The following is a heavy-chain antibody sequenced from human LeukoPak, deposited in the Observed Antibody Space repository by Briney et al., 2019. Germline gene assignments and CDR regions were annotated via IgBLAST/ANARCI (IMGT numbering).Heavy chain of an antibody. V-gene: IGHV3-30*18. CDR1: GFTFSSYG. CDR3: AKDILGSSSLPG. Sequence: PGGSLRLSCAASGFTFSSYGMHWVRQAPGKGLEWVAVISYDGSNKYYADSVKGRFTISRDNSKNTLYLQMNSLRAEDTAVYYCAKDILGSSSLPGWGQGTLVTVSS. J-gene: IGHJ4*02. CDR2: ISYDGSNK. D-gene: IGHD6-6*01.